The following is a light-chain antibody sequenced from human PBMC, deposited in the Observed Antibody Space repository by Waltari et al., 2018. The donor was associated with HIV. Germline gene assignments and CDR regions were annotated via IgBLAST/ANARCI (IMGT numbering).Light chain of an antibody. CDR2: GVN. CDR1: STDIGAYNH. CDR3: ISYTRSATWV. J-gene: IGLJ3*02. V-gene: IGLV2-14*01. Sequence: QSALTQPASVSGSPAQSITISCTGTSTDIGAYNHVSWYQQHPGKAPKVMIYGVNNRPSGVSNRFSGSKSGNTASLTISGLQAEDEADYYCISYTRSATWVFGGGTKLTVL.